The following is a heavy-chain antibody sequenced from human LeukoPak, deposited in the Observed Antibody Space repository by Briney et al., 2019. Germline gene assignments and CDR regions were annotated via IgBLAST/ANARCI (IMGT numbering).Heavy chain of an antibody. CDR3: ARARGWEPFYFDY. Sequence: SETLSLTCTVSGGSISSYYWSWIRQPAGKGLEWIGRIYTSGSTNYNPSLKSLITISLDTSKNQFSLKLSSVTAADTAVYYCARARGWEPFYFDYWGQGTLVTVSS. J-gene: IGHJ4*02. V-gene: IGHV4-4*07. D-gene: IGHD1-26*01. CDR1: GGSISSYY. CDR2: IYTSGST.